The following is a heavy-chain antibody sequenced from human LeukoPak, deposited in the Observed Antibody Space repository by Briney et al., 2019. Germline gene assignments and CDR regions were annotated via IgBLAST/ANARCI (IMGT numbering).Heavy chain of an antibody. CDR3: ATWNCGGDCQTINWFDP. CDR1: GYTLTELS. V-gene: IGHV1-24*01. D-gene: IGHD2-21*02. CDR2: FDPEDDET. J-gene: IGHJ5*02. Sequence: ASVKVSCKVSGYTLTELSVHWVRQAPGKGLEWMGGFDPEDDETIYAQKFQGRVTMTEDTSTDTAYMELSSLRSEDTAVYYCATWNCGGDCQTINWFDPWGQGTLVTDSS.